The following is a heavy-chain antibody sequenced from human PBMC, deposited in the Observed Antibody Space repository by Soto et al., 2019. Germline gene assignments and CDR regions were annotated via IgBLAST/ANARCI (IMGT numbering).Heavy chain of an antibody. D-gene: IGHD2-2*02. CDR1: GGTFSSYA. Sequence: GASVKVSCKASGGTFSSYAISWVRQAPGQGLEWMGGIIPIFGTANYAQKFQGRVTITADESTSTAYMELSSLRSEDTAVYYCAREAIIVVPAAIYYYYGMDIWGQETTFTVSS. CDR3: AREAIIVVPAAIYYYYGMDI. J-gene: IGHJ6*02. V-gene: IGHV1-69*13. CDR2: IIPIFGTA.